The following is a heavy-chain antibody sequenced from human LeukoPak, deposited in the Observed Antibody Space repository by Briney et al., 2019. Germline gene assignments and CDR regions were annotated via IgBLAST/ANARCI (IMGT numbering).Heavy chain of an antibody. Sequence: GGSLRLSCAASGFTFSSNWMHWVRQAPGKGLVWVSRINSDGSSTSYADSVKGRFTISRENAKNTLYLQMNSLRAEDTAVYYCAGVAAWDSSGYLFDYWGQGTLVTVSS. CDR3: AGVAAWDSSGYLFDY. CDR1: GFTFSSNW. D-gene: IGHD3-22*01. CDR2: INSDGSST. V-gene: IGHV3-74*01. J-gene: IGHJ4*02.